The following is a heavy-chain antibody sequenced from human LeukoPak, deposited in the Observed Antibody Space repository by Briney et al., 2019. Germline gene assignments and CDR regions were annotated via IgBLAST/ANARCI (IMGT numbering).Heavy chain of an antibody. Sequence: GGSLRLSCAASGFTFSRYWMSWVRQAPGEGLEWVSYISSSGSTIYYADSVKGRFTISRDSAKNSLYLQMNSLRAEDTAVYYCARVARIVGATSLDYWGQGTLVTVSS. V-gene: IGHV3-48*04. D-gene: IGHD1-26*01. J-gene: IGHJ4*02. CDR1: GFTFSRYW. CDR3: ARVARIVGATSLDY. CDR2: ISSSGSTI.